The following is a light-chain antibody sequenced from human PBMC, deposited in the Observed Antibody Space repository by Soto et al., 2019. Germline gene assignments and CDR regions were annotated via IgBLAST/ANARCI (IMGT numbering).Light chain of an antibody. CDR1: QSVSSY. J-gene: IGKJ1*01. CDR2: DAS. V-gene: IGKV3-11*01. Sequence: EIVLTQSPATLSLSPGERATLSCRASQSVSSYLAWYQQKPRQAPRLLIYDASNRATGIPARFSGSGSGTDFTLTISSLEPEHFAVYYCQQRSNLPWTFGQGTKVEIK. CDR3: QQRSNLPWT.